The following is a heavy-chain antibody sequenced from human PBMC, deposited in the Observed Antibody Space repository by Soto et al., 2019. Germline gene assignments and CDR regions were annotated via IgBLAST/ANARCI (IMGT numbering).Heavy chain of an antibody. J-gene: IGHJ4*02. CDR2: IIPMFGTA. Sequence: QVQLVQSGAEVKKPESSVKVSCKAPGGTFSTYAISWVRQAPGQGLECMGGIIPMFGTANYAQRFQDRVTITADGSTNTVCMELSSLRAEDTAVYFCASGIQLWLRRINTGYSGWGQGTLVTVSS. CDR1: GGTFSTYA. D-gene: IGHD5-18*01. CDR3: ASGIQLWLRRINTGYSG. V-gene: IGHV1-69*12.